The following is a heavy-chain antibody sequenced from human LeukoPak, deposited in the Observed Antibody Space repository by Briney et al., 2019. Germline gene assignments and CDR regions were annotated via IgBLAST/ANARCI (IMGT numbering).Heavy chain of an antibody. J-gene: IGHJ3*02. CDR3: ARSPKADSSDI. D-gene: IGHD3-22*01. V-gene: IGHV4-34*01. CDR2: INHSGST. Sequence: PSETLSLTCAVYGGSFSGYYWSWIRQPPGKGLEWIGEINHSGSTNYNPSLKSRVTISVDTSKNQFSLKLSSVTAEDTAVYYCARSPKADSSDIWGQGTMVTVSS. CDR1: GGSFSGYY.